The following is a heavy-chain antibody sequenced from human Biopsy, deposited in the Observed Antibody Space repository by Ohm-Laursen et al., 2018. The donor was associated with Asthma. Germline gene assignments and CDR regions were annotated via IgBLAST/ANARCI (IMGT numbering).Heavy chain of an antibody. D-gene: IGHD2-2*01. V-gene: IGHV3-74*01. J-gene: IGHJ6*02. CDR2: VKGDGRRT. Sequence: GSLRLSFAASGLTFSDYWMHWVRQAPGKGLEWVSRVKGDGRRTSYADSVKGRFTISRDNAKNTLYLQMNSLRVEDTAVYYCARDGVVPDAMYYHYYYGLDVWGQGTTVTVSS. CDR1: GLTFSDYW. CDR3: ARDGVVPDAMYYHYYYGLDV.